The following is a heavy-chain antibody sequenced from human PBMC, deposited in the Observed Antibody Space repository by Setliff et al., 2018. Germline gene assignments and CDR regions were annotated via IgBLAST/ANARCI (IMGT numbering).Heavy chain of an antibody. CDR1: GDSISSRRNY. Sequence: PSETLSLTCTVSGDSISSRRNYWGWFRQPAGKEREWIGQIHTSWSTNYNPSLKRRVTITLDTSKNQFYLRLHSVTAADTVVYYCARVRGFSTSSRDFYYHNMEVWGKGTTVTVSS. J-gene: IGHJ6*03. D-gene: IGHD6-6*01. CDR3: ARVRGFSTSSRDFYYHNMEV. V-gene: IGHV4-61*09. CDR2: IHTSWST.